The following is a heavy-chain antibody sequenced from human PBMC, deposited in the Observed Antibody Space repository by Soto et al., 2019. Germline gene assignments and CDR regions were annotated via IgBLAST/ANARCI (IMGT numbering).Heavy chain of an antibody. Sequence: ETLSLTCAVYGGSFSGYYWSWIRQPPGKGLEWIGEINHSGSTNYNPSLKSRVTISVDTSKNQFSLKLSSVTAADPAVYYCARGPYDYVWGSYRYSGVNWFDPWGQGTLVTVSS. V-gene: IGHV4-34*01. CDR2: INHSGST. J-gene: IGHJ5*02. CDR1: GGSFSGYY. CDR3: ARGPYDYVWGSYRYSGVNWFDP. D-gene: IGHD3-16*02.